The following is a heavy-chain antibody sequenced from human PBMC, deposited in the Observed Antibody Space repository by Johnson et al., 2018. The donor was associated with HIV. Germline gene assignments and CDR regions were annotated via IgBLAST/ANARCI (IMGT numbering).Heavy chain of an antibody. Sequence: VQLVESVGGLVQPGRSLRLSCAASGFTFDDYAMHWVRQAPGKGLEWVSGISWNSGSIGYADSVKGRFTISRENAKNSLYLQMNSLRAGDTAVYYCARGLSSGYSGYAFDIWGQGTMVTASA. CDR3: ARGLSSGYSGYAFDI. J-gene: IGHJ3*02. V-gene: IGHV3-9*01. CDR1: GFTFDDYA. D-gene: IGHD3-22*01. CDR2: ISWNSGSI.